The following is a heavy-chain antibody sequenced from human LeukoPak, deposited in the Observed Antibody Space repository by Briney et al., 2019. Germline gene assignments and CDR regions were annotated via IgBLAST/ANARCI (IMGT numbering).Heavy chain of an antibody. Sequence: GGSLRLSCAASGFTFSSYSMNWVRQAPGKGLEWVSSISSSSSYIYYADSVKGRFTISRDNAKNSLYLQMNSLRAEDTAVYYCARGVDGNYEFDYWGQGTLVTVSS. J-gene: IGHJ4*02. D-gene: IGHD3-16*01. CDR2: ISSSSSYI. V-gene: IGHV3-21*01. CDR3: ARGVDGNYEFDY. CDR1: GFTFSSYS.